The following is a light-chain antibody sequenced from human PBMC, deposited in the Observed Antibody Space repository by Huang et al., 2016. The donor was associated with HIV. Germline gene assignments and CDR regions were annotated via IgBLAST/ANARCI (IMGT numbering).Light chain of an antibody. CDR1: QNITKS. CDR2: TAS. J-gene: IGKJ1*01. CDR3: QQSFSVPRT. Sequence: DIQMTQSPPSLSASVGDRVTFTCRANQNITKSLNWYQQKPGKAPKLLIDTASTLESGVPSRFSGSGSASRFTLSIGNLQPEDFATYYCQQSFSVPRTFG. V-gene: IGKV1-39*01.